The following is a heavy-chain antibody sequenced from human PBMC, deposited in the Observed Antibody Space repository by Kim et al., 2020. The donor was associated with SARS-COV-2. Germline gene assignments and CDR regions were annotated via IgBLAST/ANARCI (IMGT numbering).Heavy chain of an antibody. Sequence: SFQGQVTISADTSISTAYLQWSSLKASDTAMYYCARRAYCGSDCYSSFDYWGQGTLVTVSS. CDR3: ARRAYCGSDCYSSFDY. D-gene: IGHD2-21*02. J-gene: IGHJ4*02. V-gene: IGHV5-51*01.